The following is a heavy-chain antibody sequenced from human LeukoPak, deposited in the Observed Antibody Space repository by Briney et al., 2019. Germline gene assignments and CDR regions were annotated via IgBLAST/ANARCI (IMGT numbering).Heavy chain of an antibody. CDR2: IYYSGST. D-gene: IGHD6-19*01. CDR3: ARGGWKRYQTMDY. V-gene: IGHV4-59*01. Sequence: SETLSLTCTVSGGSISSYYWSWIRQPPGKGLEWIGYIYYSGSTNYNPSLKSRVTISVDTSKNQFSLKLSSVTAADTAVYYCARGGWKRYQTMDYWGQGTLVTVSS. CDR1: GGSISSYY. J-gene: IGHJ4*02.